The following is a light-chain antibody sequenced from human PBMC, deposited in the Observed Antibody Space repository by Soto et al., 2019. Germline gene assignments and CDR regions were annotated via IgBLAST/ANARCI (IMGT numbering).Light chain of an antibody. V-gene: IGKV3-15*01. CDR3: QQYKNWPPLT. CDR1: QSAHNN. CDR2: LTS. Sequence: EIVMTQSPATLSVSPGERATLSCRASQSAHNNLAWYQQKPGQAPRLLIYLTSTRATGVPARFSGSGSGTDFTLTISSLQSEDFAFYYCQQYKNWPPLTFGGGTKVEIK. J-gene: IGKJ4*01.